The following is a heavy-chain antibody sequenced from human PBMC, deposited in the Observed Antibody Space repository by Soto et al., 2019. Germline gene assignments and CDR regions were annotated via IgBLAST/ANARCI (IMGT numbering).Heavy chain of an antibody. Sequence: QVQLVQSGAEVKKPGSSVKVSCKASGGTFSSYAISWVRQAPGQGLEWMGGIIPIFGTANYAQKFQGRVTITADESTGTAYMVLSSLRSEDTALYFCAISVYDYVWGSYRYSGPFDYCVQGTLVTVSS. CDR3: AISVYDYVWGSYRYSGPFDY. J-gene: IGHJ4*02. V-gene: IGHV1-69*01. CDR2: IIPIFGTA. D-gene: IGHD3-16*02. CDR1: GGTFSSYA.